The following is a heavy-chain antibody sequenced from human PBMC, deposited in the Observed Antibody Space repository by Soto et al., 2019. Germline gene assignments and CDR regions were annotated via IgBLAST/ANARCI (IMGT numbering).Heavy chain of an antibody. CDR1: GFTFSSYG. Sequence: GGSLRLSCAASGFTFSSYGMHCDRQAPGKGLEWVAVISYDGSNKYYADSVKGRFTISRDNSKNTLYLQMNSLRAEDTAVYYCAKVLRYFDWLLWDFDYWRQGTLVTVSS. J-gene: IGHJ4*02. V-gene: IGHV3-30*18. D-gene: IGHD3-9*01. CDR3: AKVLRYFDWLLWDFDY. CDR2: ISYDGSNK.